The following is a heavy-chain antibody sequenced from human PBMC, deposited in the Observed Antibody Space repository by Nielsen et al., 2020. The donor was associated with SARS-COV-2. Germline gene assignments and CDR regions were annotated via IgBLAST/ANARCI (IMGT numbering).Heavy chain of an antibody. CDR3: ARSQLVRRDYYYYGMDV. J-gene: IGHJ6*02. CDR2: IYYSGST. D-gene: IGHD6-6*01. Sequence: WIRQPPGKGLEWIGYIYYSGSTNYNPSLKSRVTISVDTSKNQFSLKLSSVTAADTAVYYCARSQLVRRDYYYYGMDVWGQGTTVTVSS. V-gene: IGHV4-59*12.